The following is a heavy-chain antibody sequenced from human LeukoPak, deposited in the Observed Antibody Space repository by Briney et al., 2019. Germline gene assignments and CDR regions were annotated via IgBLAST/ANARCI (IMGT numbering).Heavy chain of an antibody. D-gene: IGHD2-2*01. CDR1: GFTVSSNY. Sequence: GGSLRLSCAASGFTVSSNYMGWVRQAPGKGLEWVSAISGSGGSTYYADSVKGRFTISRDNSKNTLYLQMNSLRAEDTAVYYCAKDPDIVVVPAAQGYDYWGQGTLVTVSS. CDR3: AKDPDIVVVPAAQGYDY. CDR2: ISGSGGST. J-gene: IGHJ4*02. V-gene: IGHV3-23*01.